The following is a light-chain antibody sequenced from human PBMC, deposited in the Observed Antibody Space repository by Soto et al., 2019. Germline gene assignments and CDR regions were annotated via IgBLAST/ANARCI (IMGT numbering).Light chain of an antibody. CDR3: QSYDSSLNGYV. J-gene: IGLJ1*01. CDR1: SSNIGASFD. Sequence: QSVLTEPPSLSGAPGQRVTISCTGSSSNIGASFDVHWYQQIPRTAPKLLIYGNSNRPSGVPDRFSGSKSATSASLAITGLQAEDEADYYCQSYDSSLNGYVFGTGTKVTVL. V-gene: IGLV1-40*01. CDR2: GNS.